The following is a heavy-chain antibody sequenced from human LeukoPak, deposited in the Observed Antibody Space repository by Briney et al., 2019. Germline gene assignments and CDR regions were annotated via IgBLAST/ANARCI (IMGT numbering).Heavy chain of an antibody. CDR2: IYRSGST. CDR1: GYSISSGYQ. Sequence: SETLSLTCGVSGYSISSGYQCSWIRQSPGKVLEGIGSIYRSGSTHYNASLKSRVTISVETSKNQFSLNMYSVTAADTAVYYCARDPRWLTPDCTSTSCYENYFDPWGQGTLVTVPS. D-gene: IGHD2-2*01. CDR3: ARDPRWLTPDCTSTSCYENYFDP. J-gene: IGHJ5*02. V-gene: IGHV4-38-2*02.